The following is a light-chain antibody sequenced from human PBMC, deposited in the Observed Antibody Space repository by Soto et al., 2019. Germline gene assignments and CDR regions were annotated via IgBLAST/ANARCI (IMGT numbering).Light chain of an antibody. Sequence: QSALTQPASVSGSPGQSIAISCTGTSGDVGGYDYVSWYQQHPDKATKLMIYEVTKRHSWVSNRFSGSKSGNTASLTISGLQPEDEADYYCSSHTSGSTRVFGSGTKLTVL. V-gene: IGLV2-14*01. CDR3: SSHTSGSTRV. CDR1: SGDVGGYDY. J-gene: IGLJ1*01. CDR2: EVT.